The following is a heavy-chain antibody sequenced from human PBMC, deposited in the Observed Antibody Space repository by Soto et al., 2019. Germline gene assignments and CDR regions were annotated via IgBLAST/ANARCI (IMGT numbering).Heavy chain of an antibody. Sequence: GVSMSLSCSASGFPFSSYGLSWVRQAPEKGLEWVSGISGSGGGAYYADSVKGRFTISRDNSENTLYLQMNSLRVEDTAVYYCAKDSDREDFHHWGQGTLVTV. J-gene: IGHJ1*01. V-gene: IGHV3-23*01. D-gene: IGHD3-10*01. CDR1: GFPFSSYG. CDR2: ISGSGGGA. CDR3: AKDSDREDFHH.